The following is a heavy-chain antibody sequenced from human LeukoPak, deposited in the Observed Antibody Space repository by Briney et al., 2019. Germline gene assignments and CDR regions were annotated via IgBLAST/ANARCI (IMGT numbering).Heavy chain of an antibody. CDR1: GGSINSSSYY. CDR3: ARRFAPSRNDAFDI. Sequence: SETLSLTCTVSGGSINSSSYYWGWIRQPPGKGLEWIGTIYYSGSTYYNPSLKSRVTISVDTSKNHFSLKLSSVTASDTAVYYCARRFAPSRNDAFDIWGQGTMVTVSS. J-gene: IGHJ3*02. D-gene: IGHD3-10*01. V-gene: IGHV4-39*01. CDR2: IYYSGST.